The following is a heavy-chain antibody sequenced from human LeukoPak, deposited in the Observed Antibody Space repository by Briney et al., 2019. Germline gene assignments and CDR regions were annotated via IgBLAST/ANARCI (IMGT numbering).Heavy chain of an antibody. D-gene: IGHD3-10*01. CDR1: GFTFSSYS. CDR3: ASEGSGSPHYFDY. V-gene: IGHV3-21*01. J-gene: IGHJ4*02. CDR2: ISSSSSYI. Sequence: GGSLRLSCAASGFTFSSYSMNWVRQAPGKGLEWVSSISSSSSYIYYADSVKGRFTISRDNAKNSLYLQMNSLRAEDTAVYYCASEGSGSPHYFDYWGQGTLVTVSS.